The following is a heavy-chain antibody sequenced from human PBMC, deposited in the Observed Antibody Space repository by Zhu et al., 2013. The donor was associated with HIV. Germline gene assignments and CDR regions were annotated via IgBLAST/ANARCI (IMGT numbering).Heavy chain of an antibody. Sequence: QVQLQESGPGLVKPSGTLSLTCDVSGASISSGNWWSWVRQPPGKGLEWIGEIWHSGSTNYNPSLKSRVTISVDKSKNQFSLKLYSVTAADAAVYYCARREPGEATGYAFDIWGQGTMVTVSS. D-gene: IGHD3-16*01. V-gene: IGHV4-4*02. CDR1: GASISSGNW. CDR3: ARREPGEATGYAFDI. CDR2: IWHSGST. J-gene: IGHJ3*02.